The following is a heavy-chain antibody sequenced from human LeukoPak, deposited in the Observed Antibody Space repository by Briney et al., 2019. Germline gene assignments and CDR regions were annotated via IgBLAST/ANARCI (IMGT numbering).Heavy chain of an antibody. Sequence: SQTLSLTCTVSGGSISGGGYYWSWIRQHPGKGLEWIGYIYYSGSTYYNPSLKSRVTISVDTSRNQFSLKLSSVTAADTAVYYCARDPIDGYFDYWGQGTLVTVSS. J-gene: IGHJ4*02. D-gene: IGHD5-24*01. CDR2: IYYSGST. V-gene: IGHV4-31*03. CDR3: ARDPIDGYFDY. CDR1: GGSISGGGYY.